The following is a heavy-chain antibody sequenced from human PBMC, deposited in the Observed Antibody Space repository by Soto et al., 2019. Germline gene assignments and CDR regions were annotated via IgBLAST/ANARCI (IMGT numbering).Heavy chain of an antibody. CDR1: GFTFSSYS. J-gene: IGHJ4*02. D-gene: IGHD3-22*01. Sequence: EVQLVESGGGLVQPGGSLRLSCAASGFTFSSYSMNWVRQAPGKGLERVSYISSSSSTIYYADSEKGRFTISRDNVKNSLYLQMNSLRDEDTAVYYCAREIPNDYYDSSGYYLDYWGQGTLVTVSS. CDR2: ISSSSSTI. CDR3: AREIPNDYYDSSGYYLDY. V-gene: IGHV3-48*02.